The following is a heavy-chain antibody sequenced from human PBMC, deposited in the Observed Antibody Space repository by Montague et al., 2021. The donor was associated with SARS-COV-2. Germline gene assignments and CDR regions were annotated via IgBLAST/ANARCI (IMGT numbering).Heavy chain of an antibody. CDR1: GFTFSSYA. CDR3: ARGVVAAPPVVDY. CDR2: IYASGGT. V-gene: IGHV4-4*07. D-gene: IGHD2-15*01. Sequence: LSWSASGFTFSSYAMSWIRQPAGKGLEWIGRIYASGGTDYNPSLESRVTMSVDTSKNQFSLKVNSVTAADTAMYYCARGVVAAPPVVDYWGRGTLVTVSS. J-gene: IGHJ4*02.